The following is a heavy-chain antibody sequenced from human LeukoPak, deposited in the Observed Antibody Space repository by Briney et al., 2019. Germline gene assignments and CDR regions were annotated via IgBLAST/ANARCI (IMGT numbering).Heavy chain of an antibody. D-gene: IGHD3-22*01. CDR2: IIPIFGTA. J-gene: IGHJ4*02. CDR1: GGTFSSYA. V-gene: IGHV1-69*13. CDR3: ARGNSSGYYYYFDY. Sequence: SVKVSCKASGGTFSSYAISWVRQAPGQGLEWMGGIIPIFGTANYAQKFQGRVTITADESTSTAYMELSSLRSEDTAAYYCARGNSSGYYYYFDYWGQGTLVTVSS.